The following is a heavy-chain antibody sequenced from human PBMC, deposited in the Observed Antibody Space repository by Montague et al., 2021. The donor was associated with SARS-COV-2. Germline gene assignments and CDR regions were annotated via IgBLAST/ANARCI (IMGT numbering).Heavy chain of an antibody. CDR3: ATNKYCTLHDCLHGRHYFDH. CDR1: GFDFFNFD. Sequence: YLRLSCAASGFDFFNFDMAWVRQAPERGLEWISDISSSGATILYADSLRGRFTISRDNIQKSLYLQMNSLRAEDTAVYYCATNKYCTLHDCLHGRHYFDHWGQGTLVTVSS. D-gene: IGHD2-8*01. V-gene: IGHV3-48*03. CDR2: ISSSGATI. J-gene: IGHJ4*02.